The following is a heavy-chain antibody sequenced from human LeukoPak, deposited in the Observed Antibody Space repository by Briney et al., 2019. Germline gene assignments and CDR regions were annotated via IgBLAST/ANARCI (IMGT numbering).Heavy chain of an antibody. Sequence: GASVKVSFKPSVYTFNKYSITWVRHAPGQGLEWMGWISVYNDNTNYAQSLQGRVTMTTDTSTSTAYMELRSLRSDDTAVYYCARGKSVTTLLNWFDPWGQGTLVIVSS. J-gene: IGHJ5*02. CDR1: VYTFNKYS. V-gene: IGHV1-18*01. CDR2: ISVYNDNT. D-gene: IGHD4-17*01. CDR3: ARGKSVTTLLNWFDP.